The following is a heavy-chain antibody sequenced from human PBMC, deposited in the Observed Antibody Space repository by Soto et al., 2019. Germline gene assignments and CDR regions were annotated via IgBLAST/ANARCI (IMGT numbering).Heavy chain of an antibody. V-gene: IGHV1-3*01. J-gene: IGHJ4*02. CDR1: GFTFSDYA. D-gene: IGHD3-3*01. CDR2: INAGNRNT. Sequence: ASVKVSCKASGFTFSDYAREWVRQAPGQRLEWMGWINAGNRNTKYSEKFQGRLTITRDTSATIAYMELSSLTSEDTAVYYCAREHDFWINYSFDFWGQGTPVTVSS. CDR3: AREHDFWINYSFDF.